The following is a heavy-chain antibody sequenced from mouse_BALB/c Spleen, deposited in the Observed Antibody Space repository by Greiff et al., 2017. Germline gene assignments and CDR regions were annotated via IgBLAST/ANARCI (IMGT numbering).Heavy chain of an antibody. CDR2: INPSNGGT. CDR1: GYTFTSYY. V-gene: IGHV1S81*02. Sequence: QVQLQQSGAELVKPGASVKLSCKASGYTFTSYYMYWVKQRPGQGLEWIGEINPSNGGTNFNEKFKSKATLTVDKSSSTAYMQLSSLTSEDSAVYYCTRYHDWYFDVWGAGTTVTVSS. J-gene: IGHJ1*01. CDR3: TRYHDWYFDV.